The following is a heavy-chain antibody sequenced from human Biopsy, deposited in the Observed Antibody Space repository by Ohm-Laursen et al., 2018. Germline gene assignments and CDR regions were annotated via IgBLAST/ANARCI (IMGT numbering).Heavy chain of an antibody. CDR2: IWYDGSNK. V-gene: IGHV3-33*01. D-gene: IGHD2-2*01. J-gene: IGHJ4*02. CDR1: GFTFSNYG. Sequence: SSLRLSCAASGFTFSNYGMHWVRQAPGKGLEWVALIWYDGSNKNSEDSVKGRFTVSRDNSKNTLFLQMNNLRAEDTAVYFCARGGPHVRAGGSTFDYWGQGTLVTVSS. CDR3: ARGGPHVRAGGSTFDY.